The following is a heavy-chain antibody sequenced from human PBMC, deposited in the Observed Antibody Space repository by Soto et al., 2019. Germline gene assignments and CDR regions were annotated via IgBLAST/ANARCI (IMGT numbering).Heavy chain of an antibody. Sequence: DVQLVESGGGLVQPGKSLRLSCAASGFTFDDHAMHWVRQGPGKGLEWVAHISWNSETLGYADSVKGRFIISRDNAKNSVYLEMNGLRPEDTAVHFCTRVSAAVRSYSFDSWGQGALVTVSS. CDR1: GFTFDDHA. D-gene: IGHD2-15*01. CDR2: ISWNSETL. V-gene: IGHV3-9*01. J-gene: IGHJ5*01. CDR3: TRVSAAVRSYSFDS.